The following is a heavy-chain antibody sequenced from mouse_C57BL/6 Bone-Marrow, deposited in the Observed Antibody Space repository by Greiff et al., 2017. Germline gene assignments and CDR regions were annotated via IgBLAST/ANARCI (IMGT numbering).Heavy chain of an antibody. CDR2: ISYDGSN. CDR3: ARADY. CDR1: GYSITSGYY. J-gene: IGHJ4*01. V-gene: IGHV3-6*01. Sequence: DVKLQESGPGLVKPSQSLSLTCSVTGYSITSGYYWNWIRQFPGNKLEWMGYISYDGSNNYNPSLKNRISITRDTSKNQFFLKVNAVTTEDTATYYCARADYWGQGTSVTVSS.